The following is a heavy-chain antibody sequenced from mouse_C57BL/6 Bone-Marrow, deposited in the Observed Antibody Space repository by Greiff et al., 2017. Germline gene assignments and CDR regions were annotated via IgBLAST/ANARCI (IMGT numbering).Heavy chain of an antibody. D-gene: IGHD1-1*01. V-gene: IGHV14-3*01. CDR2: IDPANGNT. Sequence: VQLQQSVAELVRPGASVKLSCTASGFNIKNTYMHWVKQRPEQGLEWIGRIDPANGNTKYAPKFQGKATITADTSSNTAYLQLSSLTSEDTAIYYCARIPITTRINYYAMDYWGQGTSVTGSS. CDR3: ARIPITTRINYYAMDY. J-gene: IGHJ4*01. CDR1: GFNIKNTY.